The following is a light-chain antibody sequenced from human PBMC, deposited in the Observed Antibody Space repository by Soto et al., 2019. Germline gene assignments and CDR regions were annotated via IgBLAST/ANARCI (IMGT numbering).Light chain of an antibody. CDR2: EVS. V-gene: IGLV2-14*01. J-gene: IGLJ2*01. CDR3: SSYTSSDTLV. CDR1: TSDVGLYNY. Sequence: QPASVSGSPGQSITISCTGTTSDVGLYNYVSWYQQHPGKAPKLMISEVSNRPSGVSNRFSGSKSGNTASLTISGLQAEDEADYYCSSYTSSDTLVFGAGTKVTVL.